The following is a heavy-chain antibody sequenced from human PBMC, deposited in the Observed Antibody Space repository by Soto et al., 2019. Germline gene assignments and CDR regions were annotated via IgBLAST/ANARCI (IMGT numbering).Heavy chain of an antibody. CDR2: ISYDGSNK. D-gene: IGHD2-15*01. J-gene: IGHJ4*02. CDR1: GFTFSSYG. Sequence: PGGSLRLSCAASGFTFSSYGMHWVRQAPGKGLEWVAVISYDGSNKYYADSVKGRFTISRDNSKNTLYLQMNSLRAEDTAVYYCAKDQVRVVVDDAFDYCGQGTLVTXSS. CDR3: AKDQVRVVVDDAFDY. V-gene: IGHV3-30*18.